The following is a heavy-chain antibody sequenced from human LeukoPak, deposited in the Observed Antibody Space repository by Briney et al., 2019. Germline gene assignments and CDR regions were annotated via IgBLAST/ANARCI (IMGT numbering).Heavy chain of an antibody. V-gene: IGHV3-9*01. CDR3: AKDRDYGGDADPAGFDL. CDR1: GFTFDDYA. J-gene: IGHJ3*01. D-gene: IGHD4-23*01. CDR2: ISWSSGST. Sequence: PGGSLRLSCAASGFTFDDYAMHWVRQVPGKGLEWVSGISWSSGSTGYVDSVKGRFTISRDNAKNALYLQMSSLRPEDTALYYCAKDRDYGGDADPAGFDLWGQGTMVTVSS.